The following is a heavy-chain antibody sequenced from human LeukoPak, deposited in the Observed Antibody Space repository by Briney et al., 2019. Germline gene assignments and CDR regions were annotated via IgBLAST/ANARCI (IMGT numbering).Heavy chain of an antibody. Sequence: PGGSLRLSCAASGFTFRSYSMNWVRQAPGKGLEWVSAISGSGDRTYDGDSVKGRFTISRDNSKNTLYLQMNSLRAEDTAVYYCARVGGITLALAPSPFPDYNYYYMDVWGKGTTVTVSS. D-gene: IGHD3-10*01. J-gene: IGHJ6*03. CDR3: ARVGGITLALAPSPFPDYNYYYMDV. V-gene: IGHV3-23*01. CDR1: GFTFRSYS. CDR2: ISGSGDRT.